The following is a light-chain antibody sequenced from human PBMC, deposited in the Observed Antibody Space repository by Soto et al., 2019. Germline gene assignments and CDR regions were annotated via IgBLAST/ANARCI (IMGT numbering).Light chain of an antibody. CDR1: SGHSTYA. CDR3: QSWGTGLQI. J-gene: IGLJ6*01. Sequence: QLVLTQSPSASASLGASVKLTCTLRSGHSTYAIAWHQQQPEKGPRYLMNLYSDGSHKKGDGVPDRFSGSSSGAERYHTISSLQSGGEADYYCQSWGTGLQIFGGGTKLTVI. CDR2: LYSDGSH. V-gene: IGLV4-69*01.